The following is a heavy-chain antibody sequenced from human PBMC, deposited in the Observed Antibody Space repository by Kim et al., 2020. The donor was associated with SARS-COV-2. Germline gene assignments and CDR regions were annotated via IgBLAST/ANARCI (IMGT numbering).Heavy chain of an antibody. J-gene: IGHJ3*02. CDR3: ASHRDYYCSSTSCYGFDI. V-gene: IGHV5-51*01. CDR2: IYPGDSDT. Sequence: GESLKISRKGSGYSFTSYWIGWVRQMPGKGLEWMGIIYPGDSDTRYSRSFQGQVTISADKSISTAYLQWSSLKASDTAMYYCASHRDYYCSSTSCYGFDIWGQGTMVTVSS. CDR1: GYSFTSYW. D-gene: IGHD2-2*01.